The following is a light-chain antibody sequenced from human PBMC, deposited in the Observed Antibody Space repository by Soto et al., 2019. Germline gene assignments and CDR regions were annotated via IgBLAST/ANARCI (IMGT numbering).Light chain of an antibody. V-gene: IGKV3-15*01. Sequence: EIVMTQSPATLSVSPGERATLSCMASQSVNNQLAWYQQRPGQAPRLLMYGASTRATGRPARFSGSGSGTEFTLTISSLQSEDFAVYYCQQYHIWPGTFGQGTKVDI. CDR3: QQYHIWPGT. J-gene: IGKJ1*01. CDR2: GAS. CDR1: QSVNNQ.